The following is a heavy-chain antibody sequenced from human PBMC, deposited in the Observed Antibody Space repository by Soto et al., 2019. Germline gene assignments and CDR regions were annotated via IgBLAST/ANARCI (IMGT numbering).Heavy chain of an antibody. CDR3: AKEKYSSSWYVPARVAFDI. D-gene: IGHD6-13*01. CDR1: GFTFSSYA. CDR2: ISGSGGST. Sequence: GGSLRLSCAASGFTFSSYAMSWVRQAPGKGLEWVSAISGSGGSTYYADSVKGRVTISRDNSKNTLYLQMNSLRAEDTAVYYCAKEKYSSSWYVPARVAFDIWGQGTMVTDPS. J-gene: IGHJ3*02. V-gene: IGHV3-23*01.